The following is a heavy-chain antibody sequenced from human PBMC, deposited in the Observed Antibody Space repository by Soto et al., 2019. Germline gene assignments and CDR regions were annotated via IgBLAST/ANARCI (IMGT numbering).Heavy chain of an antibody. CDR3: ARFYDILTP. J-gene: IGHJ5*02. CDR1: GYTFTTYA. CDR2: INAANGNT. Sequence: QVHLVQSGAEVKKPGASVQVSCKASGYTFTTYAMHWVRQAPGQRLEWMGWINAANGNTKYSQKFHGRVTITTDTSASTAYMELSSLRSGDRAVYYCARFYDILTPWGQGTLVTVSS. V-gene: IGHV1-3*01. D-gene: IGHD3-9*01.